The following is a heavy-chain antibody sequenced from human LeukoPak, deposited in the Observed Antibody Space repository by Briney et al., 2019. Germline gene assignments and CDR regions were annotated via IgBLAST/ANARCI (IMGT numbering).Heavy chain of an antibody. CDR3: ARDRDGYNRRAAFDI. D-gene: IGHD5-24*01. CDR2: IIPIFGTA. CDR1: GGTFSSYA. V-gene: IGHV1-69*05. Sequence: SVKVSCKASGGTFSSYAISWVQQAPGQGLEWMGGIIPIFGTANYAQKFQGRVTITTDESTSTAYMELSSLRSEDTAVYYCARDRDGYNRRAAFDIWGQGTMVTVSS. J-gene: IGHJ3*02.